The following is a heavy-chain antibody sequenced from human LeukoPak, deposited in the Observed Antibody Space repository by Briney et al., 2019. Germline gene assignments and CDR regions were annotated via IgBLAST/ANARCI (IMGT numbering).Heavy chain of an antibody. D-gene: IGHD4-17*01. V-gene: IGHV3-7*01. Sequence: PGGSLRLSCVASGFTFSSYWMSWVRQAPGKGLEGVANIKQDGSEKYYVDSVKGRFTISRDNAKSSLYLQMNSLRAEDTAVYYCARETYGDAFDYWGQGTLVTVSS. CDR3: ARETYGDAFDY. J-gene: IGHJ4*02. CDR2: IKQDGSEK. CDR1: GFTFSSYW.